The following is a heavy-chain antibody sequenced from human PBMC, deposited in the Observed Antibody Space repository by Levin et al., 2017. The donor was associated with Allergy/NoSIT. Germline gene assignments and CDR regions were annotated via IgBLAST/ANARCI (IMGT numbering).Heavy chain of an antibody. CDR1: GFAMSDVW. J-gene: IGHJ4*02. V-gene: IGHV3-48*04. CDR2: IDRVSSSR. Sequence: GGSLRLSCAASGFAMSDVWMHWVRQTPRKGLEWLATIDRVSSSRYYAPFLKGRFIVSRDNSKNSVYLQMNSLTVDDTGVYYCVYPLDYHGFNFWGQGTLVSVSS. D-gene: IGHD4-11*01. CDR3: VYPLDYHGFNF.